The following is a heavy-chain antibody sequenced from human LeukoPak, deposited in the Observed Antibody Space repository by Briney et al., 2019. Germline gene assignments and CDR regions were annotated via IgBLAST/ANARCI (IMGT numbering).Heavy chain of an antibody. V-gene: IGHV1-2*06. CDR1: GYTFTGYY. J-gene: IGHJ4*02. D-gene: IGHD3-22*01. Sequence: GASVKVSCKASGYTFTGYYMHWVRQAPGQGLEWMGRINPNSGGTNYAQKFQGRVTMTRDTSISTAYMELSRLRSDDTAVYYCASDRYRYYYDSSGYLLVDYWGQGTLVTVSS. CDR2: INPNSGGT. CDR3: ASDRYRYYYDSSGYLLVDY.